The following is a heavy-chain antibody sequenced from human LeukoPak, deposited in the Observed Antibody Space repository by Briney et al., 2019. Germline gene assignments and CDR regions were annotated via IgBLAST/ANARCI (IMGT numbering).Heavy chain of an antibody. CDR1: KFTFSSYA. J-gene: IGHJ4*02. Sequence: GGSLRLSCAASKFTFSSYAMNWIRQAPGKGLEWVSSITSSSSYMYYADSVKGRFTSSRDNAKNSLYLQMNSLRAEDTAIYYCAREVGGGIDYWGQGTLVTVSS. CDR2: ITSSSSYM. V-gene: IGHV3-21*01. CDR3: AREVGGGIDY.